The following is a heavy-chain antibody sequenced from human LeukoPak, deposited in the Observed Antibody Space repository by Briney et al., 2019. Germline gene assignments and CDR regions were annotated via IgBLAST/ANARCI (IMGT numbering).Heavy chain of an antibody. CDR3: ARHGTPSDAFDI. CDR1: GYRFTSYW. Sequence: GESLRISCKGSGYRFTSYWISWVRQMPGKGLEWMGRIDPSDSCTNYSPSFQGHVTISADKSISTAYLQWSSLKASDTAMYYCARHGTPSDAFDIWGQGTMVTVSS. D-gene: IGHD5-24*01. CDR2: IDPSDSCT. J-gene: IGHJ3*02. V-gene: IGHV5-10-1*01.